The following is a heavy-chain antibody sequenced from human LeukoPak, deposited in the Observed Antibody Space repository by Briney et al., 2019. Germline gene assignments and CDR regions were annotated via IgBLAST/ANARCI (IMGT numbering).Heavy chain of an antibody. J-gene: IGHJ4*02. D-gene: IGHD1-26*01. Sequence: GGSLRLSCAASGFTFSSYGMHWVRQAPGKGLEWVAFIRYDGSKKFYADSVRGRFTISRDNSKNTLYLQMNSLRAEDTAVYYCAKDSRHRIVGTTTFLDYWGQGTLVTVSS. CDR1: GFTFSSYG. V-gene: IGHV3-30*02. CDR3: AKDSRHRIVGTTTFLDY. CDR2: IRYDGSKK.